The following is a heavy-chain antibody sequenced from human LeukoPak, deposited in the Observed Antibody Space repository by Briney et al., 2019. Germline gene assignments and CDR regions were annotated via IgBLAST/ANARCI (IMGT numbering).Heavy chain of an antibody. CDR1: GGSISSGSYY. Sequence: SQTLSLTCTVSGGSISSGSYYWSWIRQPAGKGLEWIGRIYTSGSTNYNPSLKSRVTISVDTSKNQFSLKLSSVTAADTAVYYCARDDRQYSSYDYWGQGTLVTVSS. V-gene: IGHV4-61*02. D-gene: IGHD5-18*01. CDR2: IYTSGST. CDR3: ARDDRQYSSYDY. J-gene: IGHJ4*02.